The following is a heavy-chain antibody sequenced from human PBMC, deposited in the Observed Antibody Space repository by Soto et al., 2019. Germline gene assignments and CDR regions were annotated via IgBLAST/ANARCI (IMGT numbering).Heavy chain of an antibody. CDR2: MYHSGST. J-gene: IGHJ4*02. CDR1: GGSISSSNW. V-gene: IGHV4-4*02. Sequence: QVQLQESGPGLVKPSGTLSLTCAVSGGSISSSNWWSWVRQPPGEGLEWIGEMYHSGSTNYNPSLNSRVTISVDKSKNQFSLKLSSVTAADTAVYYCARSGGYSYKDYWGQGTLVHVSS. CDR3: ARSGGYSYKDY. D-gene: IGHD5-18*01.